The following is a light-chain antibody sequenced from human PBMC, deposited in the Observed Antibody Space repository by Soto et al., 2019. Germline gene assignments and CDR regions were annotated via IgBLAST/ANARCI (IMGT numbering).Light chain of an antibody. V-gene: IGLV4-69*01. CDR3: QTWGTGIRV. J-gene: IGLJ3*02. CDR2: LNSDGSH. CDR1: SGHSSYI. Sequence: QLVLTQSSSASASLGASVKLTCTLSSGHSSYIIAWHQQQPEKGPRYLMKLNSDGSHSKGDGIPDRFSGSSSGAERYLTISSLQSEDEADYYCQTWGTGIRVFGGGTKLTVL.